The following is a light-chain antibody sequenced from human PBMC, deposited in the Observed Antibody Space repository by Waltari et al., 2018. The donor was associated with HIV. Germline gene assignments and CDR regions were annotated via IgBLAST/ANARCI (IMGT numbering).Light chain of an antibody. CDR2: AAS. CDR3: QQSYSTPPLT. Sequence: DLQLTQSPSSLSATVGDRVTIPCRASQTISNSLNWYQQKPGKAPKLLIYAASNLQSGVPSRFSGSGSGTDFALTISTLQPEDFATYYCQQSYSTPPLTFGGGTKVEVK. J-gene: IGKJ4*01. CDR1: QTISNS. V-gene: IGKV1-39*01.